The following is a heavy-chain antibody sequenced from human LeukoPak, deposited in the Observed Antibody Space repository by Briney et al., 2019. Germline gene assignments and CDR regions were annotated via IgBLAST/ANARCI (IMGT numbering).Heavy chain of an antibody. CDR3: ARVKGSYSNDY. CDR2: ISTSGSPT. J-gene: IGHJ4*02. V-gene: IGHV3-11*01. CDR1: GFTFSDYY. D-gene: IGHD3-10*01. Sequence: GGSLRLSCAPSGFTFSDYYMSWIRQAPGKGLEWVSYISTSGSPTYYVDSVKGRITIPRDNAKNSLYLQMNSLRVDDTAVYYCARVKGSYSNDYWGQGTLVTVSS.